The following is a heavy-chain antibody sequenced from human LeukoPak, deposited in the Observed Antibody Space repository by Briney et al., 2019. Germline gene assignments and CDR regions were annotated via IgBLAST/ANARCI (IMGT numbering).Heavy chain of an antibody. J-gene: IGHJ3*02. Sequence: GGSLRLSCAASGFTFSSYAMHWVRQAPGKGLEWVAVISYDGSNKYYADSVKGRFTISRDNSKNTLYLQMNSLRAEDTAVYYCAREGVAAVGAAFDIWGQGTMVTVSS. D-gene: IGHD6-13*01. V-gene: IGHV3-30-3*01. CDR3: AREGVAAVGAAFDI. CDR1: GFTFSSYA. CDR2: ISYDGSNK.